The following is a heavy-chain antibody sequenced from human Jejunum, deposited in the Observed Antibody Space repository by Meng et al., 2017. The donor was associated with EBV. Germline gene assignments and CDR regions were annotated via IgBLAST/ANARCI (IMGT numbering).Heavy chain of an antibody. CDR3: ARVVDYYERSGYPDF. V-gene: IGHV4-61*01. CDR1: VGSVSTASYY. CDR2: IYYSGNT. J-gene: IGHJ4*02. Sequence: VRLPHMGACLVTPSETLHLTCTVPVGSVSTASYYWSWIRQSPGKGLEWIGYIYYSGNTNYNPSLKSRATITVDTSKNQFSLKLSSVTAADTAVYYCARVVDYYERSGYPDFWGQGTLVTVSS. D-gene: IGHD3-22*01.